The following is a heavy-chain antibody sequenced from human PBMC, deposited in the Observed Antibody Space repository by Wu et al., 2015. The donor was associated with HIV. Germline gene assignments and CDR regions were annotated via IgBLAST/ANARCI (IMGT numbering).Heavy chain of an antibody. CDR2: IFYSGST. CDR1: GGSISSGDYY. V-gene: IGHV4-30-4*08. J-gene: IGHJ6*03. D-gene: IGHD1/OR15-1a*01. Sequence: QVQLQESGPGLVKPSQTLSLTCTVSGGSISSGDYYWSWIRQPPGKGLEWIGYIFYSGSTYYNPSLKSRVTISLDTSKNQFSLKLSSVTAADTAVYYCARRVFLEQDYYYYYYMDVWGKGTTVTVSS. CDR3: ARRVFLEQDYYYYYYMDV.